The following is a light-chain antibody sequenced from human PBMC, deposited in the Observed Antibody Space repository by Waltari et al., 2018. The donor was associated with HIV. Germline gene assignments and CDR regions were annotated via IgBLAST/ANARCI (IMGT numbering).Light chain of an antibody. J-gene: IGKJ4*01. CDR2: WAS. CDR1: QSVLYSATKKNS. Sequence: DFVITQSPDSLAVSTGGRAPINCQSSQSVLYSATKKNSLAWYQHKPGQHPKLLISWASTRESGVPARFSGSGSGTDFTLTINNLQAEDVAVYYCQQYYTTPLSFGGGTKVEIK. V-gene: IGKV4-1*01. CDR3: QQYYTTPLS.